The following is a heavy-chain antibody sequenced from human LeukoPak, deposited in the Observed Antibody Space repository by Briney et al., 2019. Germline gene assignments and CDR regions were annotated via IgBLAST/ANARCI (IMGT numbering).Heavy chain of an antibody. CDR3: ASRHYYDSSGYYYGLDY. CDR1: GGSISSYY. Sequence: SETLSLTCTVSGGSISSYYWSWIRQPAGKGLEWIGYIYYSGSTYYNPSLKSRVTISVDTSKNQFSLKLSSVTAADTAVYYCASRHYYDSSGYYYGLDYWGQGTLVTVSS. CDR2: IYYSGST. J-gene: IGHJ4*02. D-gene: IGHD3-22*01. V-gene: IGHV4-59*06.